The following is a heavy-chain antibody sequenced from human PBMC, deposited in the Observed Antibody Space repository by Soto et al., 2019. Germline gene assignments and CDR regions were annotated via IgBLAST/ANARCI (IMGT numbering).Heavy chain of an antibody. CDR2: IIPIFGTA. V-gene: IGHV1-69*13. CDR3: ASMTVDIVATAYYYYGMDV. J-gene: IGHJ6*02. D-gene: IGHD5-12*01. CDR1: GGTFSSYA. Sequence: SVKVSCKASGGTFSSYAISWVRQAPGQGLEWMGGIIPIFGTANYAQKFQGRVTITADESTSTAYMELSSLRSEDTAVYFCASMTVDIVATAYYYYGMDVWGQGTTVTVSS.